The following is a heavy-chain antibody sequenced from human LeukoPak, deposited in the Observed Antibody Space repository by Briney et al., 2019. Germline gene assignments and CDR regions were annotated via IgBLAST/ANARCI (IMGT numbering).Heavy chain of an antibody. CDR3: ARDVLPAAGQNGPQYYMDV. Sequence: GGSLRLSCAASGLTVSSNYMSWVRQAPGKGLEWVSVIYDTGTTYYADSVKGRFTVSRDSSRNTLYLQMNNLRVEDTAVYYCARDVLPAAGQNGPQYYMDVWGKGTTVTVSS. D-gene: IGHD6-13*01. V-gene: IGHV3-53*01. CDR2: IYDTGTT. CDR1: GLTVSSNY. J-gene: IGHJ6*03.